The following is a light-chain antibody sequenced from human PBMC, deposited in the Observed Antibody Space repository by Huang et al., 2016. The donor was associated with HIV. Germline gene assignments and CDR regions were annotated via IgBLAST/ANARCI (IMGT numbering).Light chain of an antibody. J-gene: IGKJ2*01. CDR3: QRYNNAPYT. CDR2: AAS. V-gene: IGKV1-27*01. CDR1: PGIGNF. Sequence: DIQMTQSPSSLSTSVGDTVTITCRASPGIGNFLAWYQQTPGKVPKLLIYAASTLHSGVPSRFAGSGSGTDFTLTISSLQPEDVATYYCQRYNNAPYTFGQGTKLDIK.